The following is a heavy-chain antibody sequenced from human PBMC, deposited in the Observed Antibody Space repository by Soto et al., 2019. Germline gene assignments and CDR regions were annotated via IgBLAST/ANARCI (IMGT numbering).Heavy chain of an antibody. J-gene: IGHJ5*02. D-gene: IGHD2-2*03. V-gene: IGHV1-2*04. CDR2: INPNSGGT. Sequence: QVQLVQSGAEVKKPGASVKVSCKASGYTFTGYYMHWVRQAPGQGLEWMGWINPNSGGTNYAQKFQGWVNXTGPQXFSHAYRGLRXXRXDXMAVYYCARGGIGYCSSTRCYSESNNWFDPLNGFDPWGQGTLVTVSS. CDR3: ARGGIGYCSSTRCYSESNNWFDPLNGFDP. CDR1: GYTFTGYY.